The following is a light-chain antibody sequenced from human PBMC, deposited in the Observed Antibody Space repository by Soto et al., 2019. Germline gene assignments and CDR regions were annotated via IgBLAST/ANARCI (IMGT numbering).Light chain of an antibody. CDR2: EVS. V-gene: IGLV2-8*01. J-gene: IGLJ2*01. CDR3: SSYTGTSNHV. Sequence: QSALTQPPSASGSPGQSVTISCTGTSSDVGGYNYVSWYQQHPGKAPKVMIYEVSKRPSGVPNRFSGSKSGNTASLTVSGLQAEDEADYYCSSYTGTSNHVFGTGTKLTVL. CDR1: SSDVGGYNY.